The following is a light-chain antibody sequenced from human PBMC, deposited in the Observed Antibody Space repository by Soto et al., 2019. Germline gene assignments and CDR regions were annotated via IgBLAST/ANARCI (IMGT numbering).Light chain of an antibody. J-gene: IGLJ6*01. V-gene: IGLV3-21*04. CDR3: QVWDSSSDHGV. CDR2: YDS. Sequence: SYALTQPPSVSVAPGKTARITCGGNNIGSKSVHWYQQKPGQAPVLVIYYDSDRPSGIPERFSGSNSGNTATLTISRVEAGDEADYYCQVWDSSSDHGVFGSGTQLTVL. CDR1: NIGSKS.